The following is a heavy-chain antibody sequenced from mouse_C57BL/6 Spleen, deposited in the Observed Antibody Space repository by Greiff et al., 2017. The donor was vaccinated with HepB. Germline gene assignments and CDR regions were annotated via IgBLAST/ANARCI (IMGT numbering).Heavy chain of an antibody. Sequence: QVQLQQPGAELVKPGASVKLSCKASGYTFTSYWMQWVKQRPGQGLEWIGEIDPSDSYTNYNQKFKGKATLTVDTSSSTAYMQLSSLTSEDSAVYDCATGNPYYFDYWGQGTTLTVSS. V-gene: IGHV1-50*01. CDR1: GYTFTSYW. D-gene: IGHD2-1*01. CDR3: ATGNPYYFDY. CDR2: IDPSDSYT. J-gene: IGHJ2*01.